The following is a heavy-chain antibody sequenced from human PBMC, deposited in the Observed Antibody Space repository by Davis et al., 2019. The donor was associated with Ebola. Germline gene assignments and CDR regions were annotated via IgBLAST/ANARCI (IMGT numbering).Heavy chain of an antibody. CDR1: GGTFSSYA. V-gene: IGHV1-69*13. Sequence: AASVKVSCKASGGTFSSYAISWVRQAPGQGLEWMGGIIPIFGTANYAQKFQGRVTITADESTSTAYMELSSLRSEDTAMYYCATSMSIAAAGNGNAFDIWGQGTMVTVSS. CDR3: ATSMSIAAAGNGNAFDI. CDR2: IIPIFGTA. J-gene: IGHJ3*02. D-gene: IGHD6-13*01.